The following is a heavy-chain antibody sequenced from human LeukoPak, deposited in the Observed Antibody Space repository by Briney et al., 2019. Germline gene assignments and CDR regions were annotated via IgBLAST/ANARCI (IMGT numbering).Heavy chain of an antibody. CDR3: ARLMRQQLGYFDY. CDR1: GFTFSSHW. D-gene: IGHD6-13*01. Sequence: GGSLRLMCAASGFTFSSHWMYWVRHAPGKGLVWVSRINSDGSITTYADSVKGRFTISRDNAKNTLYLQMNSLRAEDTAVYYCARLMRQQLGYFDYWGQGNLVTVSS. J-gene: IGHJ4*02. V-gene: IGHV3-74*03. CDR2: INSDGSIT.